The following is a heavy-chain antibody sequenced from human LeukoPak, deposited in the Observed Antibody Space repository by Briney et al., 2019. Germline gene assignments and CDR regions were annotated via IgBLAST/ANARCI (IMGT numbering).Heavy chain of an antibody. CDR2: ISYDGSNK. Sequence: GASLRLSCAASGFTVSNNYMKWVRQAPGKGLEWVTVISYDGSNKYYADSVKGRFTISRDNSKNTLYLQMNSLRVEDTAVYYCARDLSGSSYFDYWGQGTLVTVSS. V-gene: IGHV3-30-3*01. J-gene: IGHJ4*02. D-gene: IGHD1-26*01. CDR1: GFTVSNNY. CDR3: ARDLSGSSYFDY.